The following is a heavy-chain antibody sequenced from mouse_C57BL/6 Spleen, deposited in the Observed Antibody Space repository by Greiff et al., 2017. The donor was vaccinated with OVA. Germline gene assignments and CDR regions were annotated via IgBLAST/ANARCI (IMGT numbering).Heavy chain of an antibody. CDR3: ARALYGNPAWFAY. V-gene: IGHV3-6*01. CDR2: ISYDGSN. J-gene: IGHJ3*01. D-gene: IGHD2-10*02. Sequence: EVKLQESGPGLVKPSQSLSLTCSVTGYSITSGYYWNWIRQFPGNKLEWMGYISYDGSNNYNPSLKNRISITRDTSKNQFFLKLNSVTTEDTATYYCARALYGNPAWFAYWGQGTLVTVSA. CDR1: GYSITSGYY.